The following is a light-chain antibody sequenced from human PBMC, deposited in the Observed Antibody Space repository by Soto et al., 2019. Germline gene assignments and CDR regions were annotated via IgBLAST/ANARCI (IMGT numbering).Light chain of an antibody. Sequence: QSALTQPPSASGSRGQSVTLSCSGTISDVGAYDYVSWYQQHPGKAPKLIIYEVTKRPSGVPDRFSGSKSAYTASLTVSGLQAEDEADYYCSSYAGSNKYVVFGGGTKLTVL. V-gene: IGLV2-8*01. CDR1: ISDVGAYDY. J-gene: IGLJ2*01. CDR3: SSYAGSNKYVV. CDR2: EVT.